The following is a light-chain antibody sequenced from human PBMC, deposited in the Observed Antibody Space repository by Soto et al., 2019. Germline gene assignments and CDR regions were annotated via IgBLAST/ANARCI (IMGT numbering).Light chain of an antibody. CDR2: GAS. V-gene: IGKV3-15*01. J-gene: IGKJ4*01. Sequence: MTQSPATLSVSPGERVTFSCRANQSVTTNLAWYQHKPVQSPRLLISGASSGASGIPPRFSGSGSGTEFTLTIDRLQSADFAVYYCQQYDRWPVTFGGGTKVDIK. CDR1: QSVTTN. CDR3: QQYDRWPVT.